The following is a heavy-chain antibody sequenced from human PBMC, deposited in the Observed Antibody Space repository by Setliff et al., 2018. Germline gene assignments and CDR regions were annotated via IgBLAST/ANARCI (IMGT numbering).Heavy chain of an antibody. CDR3: VREGVDRRSSTDYRYYMNV. J-gene: IGHJ6*03. V-gene: IGHV1-69*05. D-gene: IGHD6-6*01. CDR2: TIPMFGTT. Sequence: SVKVSCKASGATFSSHGISWVRQAPGQGLEWMGGTIPMFGTTEYAQKFQGRLTIITDESTNTAFMQLSSLRSDDTAVYYCVREGVDRRSSTDYRYYMNVWGKGTTVTV. CDR1: GATFSSHG.